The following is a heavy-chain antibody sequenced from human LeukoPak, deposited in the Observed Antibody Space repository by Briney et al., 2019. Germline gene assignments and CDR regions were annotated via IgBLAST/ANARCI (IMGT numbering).Heavy chain of an antibody. Sequence: ASVKVSCKASGYTFTSYALNWVRQAPGQGLEWMGWININAGNPTYAQGFTGRYVFSLDTSVSTAYLQISSLKAEDTAVYYCARELGDSSGYTNFDYWGQGTLVTVSS. CDR3: ARELGDSSGYTNFDY. J-gene: IGHJ4*02. CDR1: GYTFTSYA. D-gene: IGHD3-22*01. V-gene: IGHV7-4-1*02. CDR2: ININAGNP.